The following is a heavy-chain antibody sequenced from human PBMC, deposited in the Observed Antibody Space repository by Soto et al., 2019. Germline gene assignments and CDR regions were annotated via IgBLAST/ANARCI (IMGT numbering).Heavy chain of an antibody. D-gene: IGHD2-2*01. V-gene: IGHV3-15*07. CDR2: IKSKTDGGTT. Sequence: EVQLVESGGGLVKPGGSLRLSCAASGFTFSNAWMNWVRQAPGKGLEWVGRIKSKTDGGTTDYAAPVKGRFTISRDDSKNTLYLQMNSLKTEDTAVYYCTTYCSSTNCYKGSSWHYYYYYGMDVWGQGTTVTVSS. CDR1: GFTFSNAW. CDR3: TTYCSSTNCYKGSSWHYYYYYGMDV. J-gene: IGHJ6*02.